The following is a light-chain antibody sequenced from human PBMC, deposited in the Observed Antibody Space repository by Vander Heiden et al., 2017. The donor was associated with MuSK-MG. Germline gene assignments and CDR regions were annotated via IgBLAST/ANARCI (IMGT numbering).Light chain of an antibody. J-gene: IGKJ3*01. Sequence: DIQMTQSPSSLSASVGDRVTITCQASQDLANSLHWYQQKPGKAPKLLIYDGSKLETGVPGRFSGSGSGTKFAFAITSLQPEDLATYYCQQEYSLSPTFGHGTTVDMK. CDR3: QQEYSLSPT. CDR1: QDLANS. V-gene: IGKV1-33*01. CDR2: DGS.